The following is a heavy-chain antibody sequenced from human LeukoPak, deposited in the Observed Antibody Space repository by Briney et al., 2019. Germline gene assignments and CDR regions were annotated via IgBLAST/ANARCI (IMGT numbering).Heavy chain of an antibody. J-gene: IGHJ4*02. Sequence: PSETLSLTCTVSGGSISSYYWSWIRQPPGEGLEWIGYIYYSGSTNYNPSLKSRVTISVDTSKNQFSLRLSSVTAADTAVYYCARVTGYMTEDYFDYWGQGTLITVSS. CDR1: GGSISSYY. CDR3: ARVTGYMTEDYFDY. D-gene: IGHD6-13*01. CDR2: IYYSGST. V-gene: IGHV4-59*01.